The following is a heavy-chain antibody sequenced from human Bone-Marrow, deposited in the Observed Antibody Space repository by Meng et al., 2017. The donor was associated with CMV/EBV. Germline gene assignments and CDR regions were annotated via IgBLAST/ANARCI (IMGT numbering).Heavy chain of an antibody. CDR3: ARDRPYNWNEPYYYYGMDV. V-gene: IGHV4-61*01. CDR2: IYYSGST. CDR1: GGSVSSASYY. Sequence: SETLSLTCPVSGGSVSSASYYWSWIRQPPGKGLEWIGYIYYSGSTNYNPSLKSRVTTSVDTSKNQFSLTLSSVTAADTAVYYCARDRPYNWNEPYYYYGMDVWGQGTTVTVSS. D-gene: IGHD1-1*01. J-gene: IGHJ6*02.